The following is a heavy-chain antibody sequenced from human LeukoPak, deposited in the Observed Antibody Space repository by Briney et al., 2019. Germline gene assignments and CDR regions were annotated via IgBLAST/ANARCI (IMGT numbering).Heavy chain of an antibody. CDR3: ARGVRYFDY. V-gene: IGHV4-59*01. Sequence: KPSETLSLTCAVYGGSFSGYYWSWIRQPPGKGLEWIGYIYYSGSTNYNPSLKSRVTISVDTSKNQFSLKLSSVTAADTAVYYCARGVRYFDYWGQGTLVTVSS. CDR1: GGSFSGYY. J-gene: IGHJ4*02. D-gene: IGHD2-8*01. CDR2: IYYSGST.